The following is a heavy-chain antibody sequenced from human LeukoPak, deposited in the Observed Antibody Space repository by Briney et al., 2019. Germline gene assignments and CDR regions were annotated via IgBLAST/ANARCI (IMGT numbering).Heavy chain of an antibody. Sequence: GASVKVSCRASGYTFTGYYMFWLRQAPGQGLELMGRINPNSGGTNYAQKFQGRVTMTRGTSITTAYMELSSLRSDDTAVYYCARDLPSPTISVADDYWGQGTLVTVSS. D-gene: IGHD6-19*01. CDR2: INPNSGGT. J-gene: IGHJ4*02. CDR3: ARDLPSPTISVADDY. V-gene: IGHV1-2*06. CDR1: GYTFTGYY.